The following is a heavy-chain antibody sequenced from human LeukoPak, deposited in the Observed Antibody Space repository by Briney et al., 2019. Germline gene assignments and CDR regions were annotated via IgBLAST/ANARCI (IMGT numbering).Heavy chain of an antibody. J-gene: IGHJ4*02. Sequence: SETLSLTCTVSGGSISSGDYYWSWIRQPPGKGLEWIGYIYYSGSTYYNPSLKSRVTISVDTSKNQFSLKLSSVTAADTAVYYCARDDCSSTSCYIDYWGQGTLVTVSS. CDR2: IYYSGST. CDR1: GGSISSGDYY. V-gene: IGHV4-30-4*08. D-gene: IGHD2-2*01. CDR3: ARDDCSSTSCYIDY.